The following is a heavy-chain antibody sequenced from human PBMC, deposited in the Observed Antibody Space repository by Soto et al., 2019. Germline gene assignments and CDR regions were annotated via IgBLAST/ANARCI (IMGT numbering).Heavy chain of an antibody. CDR2: IRSKTDGGTT. Sequence: GGSLRLSCAASGITFSNAWMNWVLQAPAKGLEYIGRIRSKTDGGTTEYAAPVEGRFTISRDDSKNTLYLQMGALKIEDTAVYYCTTPRPGTSLFDNCGQGKLVTVSS. D-gene: IGHD6-13*01. CDR3: TTPRPGTSLFDN. V-gene: IGHV3-15*01. J-gene: IGHJ3*02. CDR1: GITFSNAW.